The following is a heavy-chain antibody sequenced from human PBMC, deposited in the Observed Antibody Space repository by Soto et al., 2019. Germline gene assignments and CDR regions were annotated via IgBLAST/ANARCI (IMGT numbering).Heavy chain of an antibody. V-gene: IGHV3-74*01. CDR2: INRDGSTI. D-gene: IGHD6-13*01. CDR1: GFTLSSHW. Sequence: EVQLVESGGGLAQPGGSLRLSCAASGFTLSSHWMHWVRQAPGKGLVWVSRINRDGSTINYDDSVRGRYTISRDNAKNTLSLQMSSPRAEDTAVYYCARVADCTYSSNCNGRAAFDMWGQGTMVTVSS. J-gene: IGHJ3*02. CDR3: ARVADCTYSSNCNGRAAFDM.